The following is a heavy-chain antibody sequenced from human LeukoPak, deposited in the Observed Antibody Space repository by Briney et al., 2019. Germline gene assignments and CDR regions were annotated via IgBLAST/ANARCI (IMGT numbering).Heavy chain of an antibody. CDR2: INHSGST. D-gene: IGHD5-24*01. CDR1: GGSFSGYY. CDR3: AGGRRWLQTRGYYFDY. V-gene: IGHV4-34*01. Sequence: PSETLSLTCAVYGGSFSGYYWSWIRQPPGKGLEWIGEINHSGSTNYNPSLKSRVTISVDTSKNQFSLKLSSVTAADTAVYYCAGGRRWLQTRGYYFDYWGQGTLVTVSS. J-gene: IGHJ4*02.